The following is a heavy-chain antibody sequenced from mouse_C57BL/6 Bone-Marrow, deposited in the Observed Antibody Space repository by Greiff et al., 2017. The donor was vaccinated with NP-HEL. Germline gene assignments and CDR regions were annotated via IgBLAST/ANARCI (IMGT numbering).Heavy chain of an antibody. CDR3: ARSRAMITTRRRSFDY. J-gene: IGHJ2*01. Sequence: QVQLQQSGAELVMPGASVKLSCKASGYTFTSYWMHWVKQRPGQGLEWIGEIDPSDSYTNYNQKFKGKSTLTVDKSSSTAYMQLSSLTSEDSAVYYCARSRAMITTRRRSFDYWGQGTTLTVSS. CDR1: GYTFTSYW. CDR2: IDPSDSYT. V-gene: IGHV1-69*01. D-gene: IGHD2-4*01.